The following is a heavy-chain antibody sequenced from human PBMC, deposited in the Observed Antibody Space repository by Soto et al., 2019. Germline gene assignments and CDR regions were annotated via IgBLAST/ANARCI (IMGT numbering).Heavy chain of an antibody. J-gene: IGHJ5*02. CDR1: GYTFTNYG. CDR3: ARVISSSPHNWFDP. D-gene: IGHD6-6*01. V-gene: IGHV1-18*01. Sequence: ASVKVSCKASGYTFTNYGISWVRQAPGQGLEWMGWISTDNGNTNSARKLQGRVTMTSDTSTSTAYMELRSLRSDDTAMYYCARVISSSPHNWFDPWGQGTLVTVSS. CDR2: ISTDNGNT.